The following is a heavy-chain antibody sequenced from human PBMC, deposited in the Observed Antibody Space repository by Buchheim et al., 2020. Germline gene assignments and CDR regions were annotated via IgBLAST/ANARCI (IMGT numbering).Heavy chain of an antibody. J-gene: IGHJ5*02. CDR1: GFTFSSYA. CDR3: AKESSYCSSTSCQQGFDP. V-gene: IGHV3-23*01. CDR2: ISGSGGST. Sequence: EVQLLESGGGLVQPGGSLRLSCAASGFTFSSYAMSWVRQAPGKGLEWVSAISGSGGSTYYADSVKGRFTISRDNSKNTLSLQMNSLRAEDTAVYYCAKESSYCSSTSCQQGFDPWGQGTL. D-gene: IGHD2-2*01.